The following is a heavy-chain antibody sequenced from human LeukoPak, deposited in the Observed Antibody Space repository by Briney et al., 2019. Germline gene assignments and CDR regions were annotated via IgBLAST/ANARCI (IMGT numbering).Heavy chain of an antibody. CDR1: GGSISSYY. Sequence: SETLSLTCTVSGGSISSYYWSWIRPPPGKGLEWIGYIYYSGSTNYNPSLKSRVTISVDTSKNQFSLKLSSVTAADTAVYYCAKDRYSGLRLGVFDPWGQGTLVTVSS. J-gene: IGHJ5*02. CDR3: AKDRYSGLRLGVFDP. CDR2: IYYSGST. D-gene: IGHD5/OR15-5a*01. V-gene: IGHV4-59*01.